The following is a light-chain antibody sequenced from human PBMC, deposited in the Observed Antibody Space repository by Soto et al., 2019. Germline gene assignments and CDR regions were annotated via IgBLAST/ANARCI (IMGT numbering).Light chain of an antibody. J-gene: IGKJ1*01. CDR3: QHSGDFRWT. CDR2: GAS. CDR1: QSINKAY. Sequence: ALTQSPGNPSLSPGGRATLPFRASQSINKAYLVWYQVKPGQAPRRLIYGASSRATGIPDRFSGRGFGTDFTLTISRLEPEDFAVYYCQHSGDFRWTFGQGTKVDIK. V-gene: IGKV3-20*01.